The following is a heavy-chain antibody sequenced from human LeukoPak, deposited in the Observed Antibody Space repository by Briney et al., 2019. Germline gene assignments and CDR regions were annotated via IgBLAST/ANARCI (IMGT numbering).Heavy chain of an antibody. Sequence: ASVKVSCKASGYTFTSYGISWVRQAPGKGLEWMGGFDPEDGETIYAQKFQGRVTMTEDTSTDTAYMELSSLRSEDTAVYYCATAPPAVVVPAAIRNYYYYYMDVWGKGTTVTVSS. J-gene: IGHJ6*03. D-gene: IGHD2-2*01. CDR2: FDPEDGET. V-gene: IGHV1-24*01. CDR3: ATAPPAVVVPAAIRNYYYYYMDV. CDR1: GYTFTSYG.